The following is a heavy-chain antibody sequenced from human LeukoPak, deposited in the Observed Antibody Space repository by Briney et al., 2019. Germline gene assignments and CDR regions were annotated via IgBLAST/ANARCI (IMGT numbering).Heavy chain of an antibody. Sequence: SETLSLTCTVFGGSISSSHWWTWVRHSPGRGLEWIGYFYHSGSTNSNPSLKSRLTISVDTSKNHFSLSLSSVTAADTGVYYCARGRPLGYIFDYWGQGILVTVSS. CDR2: FYHSGST. CDR1: GGSISSSHW. V-gene: IGHV4-4*02. J-gene: IGHJ4*02. CDR3: ARGRPLGYIFDY. D-gene: IGHD1-1*01.